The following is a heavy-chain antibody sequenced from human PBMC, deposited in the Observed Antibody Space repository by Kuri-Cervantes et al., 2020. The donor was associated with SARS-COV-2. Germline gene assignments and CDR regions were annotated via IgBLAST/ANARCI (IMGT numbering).Heavy chain of an antibody. V-gene: IGHV3-48*02. Sequence: GESLKISCAGSGFSFSTYSMNWVRQAPGKGLEWTSYIGVGGTPIYYADSVRGRFAISRDNAKNSAYLQMSSLRDEDTAIYYCVIGAGGNSWGQGTLVTVSS. D-gene: IGHD3-16*01. CDR3: VIGAGGNS. CDR2: IGVGGTPI. J-gene: IGHJ4*02. CDR1: GFSFSTYS.